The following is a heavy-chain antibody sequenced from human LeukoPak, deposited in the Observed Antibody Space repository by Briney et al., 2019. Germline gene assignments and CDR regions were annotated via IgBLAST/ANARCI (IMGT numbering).Heavy chain of an antibody. J-gene: IGHJ4*02. V-gene: IGHV1-18*01. CDR3: ARDGYNPTDY. D-gene: IGHD5-24*01. CDR1: GYNFISYG. Sequence: ASVKVSCKASGYNFISYGITWVRQAPGQGLEWMGRISGYNGNTKYAKKFQGRVTMTRDTSTSTVYMELSSLRSEDTAVCYCARDGYNPTDYWGQGTLVTVSS. CDR2: ISGYNGNT.